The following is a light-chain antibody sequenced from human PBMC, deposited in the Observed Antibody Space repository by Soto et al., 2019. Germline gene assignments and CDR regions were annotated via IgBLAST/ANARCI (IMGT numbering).Light chain of an antibody. J-gene: IGLJ1*01. CDR2: DVF. CDR1: SSDVGGYNY. Sequence: QSALTQPDSVSGSPGQSITISCTGTSSDVGGYNYVSWYQHHPGKAPKLMIYDVFNRPSGVSIRFSGSKSGNTASLTISGLQAEGEADYYCSSYTTSDTLAYVFGTGTKLTVL. CDR3: SSYTTSDTLAYV. V-gene: IGLV2-14*03.